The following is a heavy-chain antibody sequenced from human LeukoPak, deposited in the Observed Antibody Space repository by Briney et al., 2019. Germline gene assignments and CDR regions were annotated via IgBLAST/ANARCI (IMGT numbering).Heavy chain of an antibody. J-gene: IGHJ4*02. CDR1: GYTFTSYY. D-gene: IGHD6-19*01. Sequence: ASVKVSCKASGYTFTSYYMHWVRQAPGQGLEWMGIINPSGGSTSYAQKFQGRVTMTRDMSTSTVYVELSSLRSEDTAVYYCARGSEDYSSGDHHQADFDYWGQGTLVTVSS. CDR2: INPSGGST. CDR3: ARGSEDYSSGDHHQADFDY. V-gene: IGHV1-46*01.